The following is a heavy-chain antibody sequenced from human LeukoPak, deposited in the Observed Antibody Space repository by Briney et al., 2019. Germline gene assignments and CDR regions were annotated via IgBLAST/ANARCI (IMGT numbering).Heavy chain of an antibody. CDR3: AKHQQIYGDSLMDV. J-gene: IGHJ6*02. CDR2: IRGNGART. D-gene: IGHD4-17*01. Sequence: PGGSLRVSCAASEFTFSNYAMSWVRQAPGKGLEWVSSIRGNGARTDYADSVKGRFTISRDNSKNTLYLQMNSLRAEDTAVYYCAKHQQIYGDSLMDVWGQGTTVTVS. V-gene: IGHV3-23*01. CDR1: EFTFSNYA.